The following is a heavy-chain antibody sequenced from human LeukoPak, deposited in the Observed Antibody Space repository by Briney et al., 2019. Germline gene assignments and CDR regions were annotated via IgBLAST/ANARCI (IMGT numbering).Heavy chain of an antibody. J-gene: IGHJ4*02. V-gene: IGHV4-4*09. D-gene: IGHD3-3*01. Sequence: SETLSLTCTVSGGSISSYYWSWIRQPPGKGLEWIGYIYTSGSTNYDPSLKSRVTISVDTSKNQFSLKLSSETAADTAVYYCARHYDFWSGYPGYFDYWGQGTLVTVSS. CDR2: IYTSGST. CDR1: GGSISSYY. CDR3: ARHYDFWSGYPGYFDY.